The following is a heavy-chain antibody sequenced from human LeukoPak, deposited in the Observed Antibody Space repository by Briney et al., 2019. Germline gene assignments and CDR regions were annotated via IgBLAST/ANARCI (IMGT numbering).Heavy chain of an antibody. CDR3: ARERVAVVVVPAAIRFGYYYYGMDV. D-gene: IGHD2-2*01. CDR2: ISAYNGNT. V-gene: IGHV1-18*01. CDR1: GYTFTSYG. J-gene: IGHJ6*02. Sequence: GASVKVSCKASGYTFTSYGISWVRQAPGQGLEWMGWISAYNGNTNYAQKLQGRVTMTTDTSMSTAYMELRSLRSDDTAVYYCARERVAVVVVPAAIRFGYYYYGMDVWGQGTTVTVSS.